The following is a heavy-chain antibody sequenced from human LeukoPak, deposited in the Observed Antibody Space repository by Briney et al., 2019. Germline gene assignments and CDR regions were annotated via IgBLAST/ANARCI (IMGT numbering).Heavy chain of an antibody. CDR2: IYYSGST. CDR1: GGSISSSSYY. V-gene: IGHV4-39*07. CDR3: ARGGRATVITY. J-gene: IGHJ4*02. D-gene: IGHD4-11*01. Sequence: SETLSLTCTVSGGSISSSSYYWGWIRQPPGKGLEWIGSIYYSGSTKYNPSLKSRVTISVDTSKNQFSLKLSSVTAADTAVYYCARGGRATVITYWGQGTLVTVSS.